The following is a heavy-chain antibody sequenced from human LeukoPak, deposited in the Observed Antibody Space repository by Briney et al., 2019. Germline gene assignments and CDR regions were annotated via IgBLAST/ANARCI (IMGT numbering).Heavy chain of an antibody. J-gene: IGHJ3*02. D-gene: IGHD6-13*01. Sequence: GGSLSLSCAASAFTFSSYEMNWVRQAPGKGLEWVSYISSGGTIYYADSVKGRFTISRDNAKNSLFLQMDSLRAEDTAVYYCARVSGKQSSSWYAFDIWGQGTMVTVSS. V-gene: IGHV3-48*03. CDR2: ISSGGTI. CDR3: ARVSGKQSSSWYAFDI. CDR1: AFTFSSYE.